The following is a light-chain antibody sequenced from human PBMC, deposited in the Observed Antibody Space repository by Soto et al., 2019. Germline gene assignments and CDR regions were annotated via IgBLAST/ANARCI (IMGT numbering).Light chain of an antibody. CDR3: QQYNKWPLT. V-gene: IGKV3-15*01. J-gene: IGKJ1*01. CDR1: QSVSID. Sequence: EILMTQSPDTRSVSPGERATLSCRASQSVSIDLAWYQQTPGQAPRLLIYGASTRATGVPPTFSGSASGTEFTLTISSLQSEDFTVYYCQQYNKWPLTFGQGTKVDIK. CDR2: GAS.